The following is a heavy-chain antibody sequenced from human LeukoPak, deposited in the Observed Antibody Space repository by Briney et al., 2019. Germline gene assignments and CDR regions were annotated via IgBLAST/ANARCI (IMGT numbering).Heavy chain of an antibody. CDR2: IKQDGSEK. CDR3: QASTSYYFDY. V-gene: IGHV3-7*01. Sequence: PGGSLRLSCAASGFTFSSYGMSWVRQAPGKGLEWVTNIKQDGSEKYYVDSVKGRFTISGDDAKDSLYLQMNSLRAEDTAVYYCQASTSYYFDYWGQGTLVTVSS. J-gene: IGHJ4*02. D-gene: IGHD6-6*01. CDR1: GFTFSSYG.